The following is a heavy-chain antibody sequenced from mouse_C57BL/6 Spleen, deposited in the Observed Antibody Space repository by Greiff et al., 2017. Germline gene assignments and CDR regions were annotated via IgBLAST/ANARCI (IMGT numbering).Heavy chain of an antibody. CDR3: ARGNFDYDEWFAY. Sequence: EVQLQQPGAELVKPGASVKLSCTASGFNITDYYMHWVKQRTEQGLEWIGRIDPVDGETKYAPKFQDKATITADTSSNTAYLQLSSLTSEDTAVYYCARGNFDYDEWFAYWGQGTLVTVSA. CDR1: GFNITDYY. V-gene: IGHV14-2*01. J-gene: IGHJ3*01. D-gene: IGHD2-4*01. CDR2: IDPVDGET.